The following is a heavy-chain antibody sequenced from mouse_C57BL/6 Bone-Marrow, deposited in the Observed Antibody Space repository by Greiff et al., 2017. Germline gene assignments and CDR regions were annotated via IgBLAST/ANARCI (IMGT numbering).Heavy chain of an antibody. CDR2: IHPNSGST. D-gene: IGHD2-4*01. CDR1: GYTFTSYW. J-gene: IGHJ2*01. V-gene: IGHV1-64*01. Sequence: QVQLQQPGAELVKPGASVKLSCKASGYTFTSYWMHWVKQRPGQGLAWIGMIHPNSGSTNYNEKFKSKATLTVDKSSSTAYMQLSSLTSEDSAVYYCARAGYDYAFAYWGQGTTLTVSA. CDR3: ARAGYDYAFAY.